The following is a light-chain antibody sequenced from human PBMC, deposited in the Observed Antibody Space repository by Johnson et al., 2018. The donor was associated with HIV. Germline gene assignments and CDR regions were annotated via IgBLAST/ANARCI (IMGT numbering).Light chain of an antibody. J-gene: IGLJ1*01. V-gene: IGLV1-51*02. CDR3: GTWDSSLSGLYV. CDR2: ENN. Sequence: QSVLTQPPSVSAAPGQKVTISCSGSSSNIGNNYVSWYQQLPGTAPTLLIYENNKRPSGIPDRFSGSKSGTSATLGITGLQTGDEADYYCGTWDSSLSGLYVFGTGTKVTVL. CDR1: SSNIGNNY.